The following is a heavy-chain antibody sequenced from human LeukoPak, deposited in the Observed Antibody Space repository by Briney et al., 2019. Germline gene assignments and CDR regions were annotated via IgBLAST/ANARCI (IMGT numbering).Heavy chain of an antibody. J-gene: IGHJ4*02. CDR3: AKSVATGSF. V-gene: IGHV3-23*01. D-gene: IGHD5-12*01. CDR2: ISGSGGST. Sequence: GGSLRLSCVASGFTVSSNYMSWVRQAPGKGLEWVSAISGSGGSTYYADSVKGRFTISRDNSKNTLYLQMNSLRAEDTAVYYCAKSVATGSFWGQGTLVTVSS. CDR1: GFTVSSNY.